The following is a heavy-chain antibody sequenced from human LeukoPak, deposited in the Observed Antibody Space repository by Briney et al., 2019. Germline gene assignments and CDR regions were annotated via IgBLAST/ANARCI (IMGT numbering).Heavy chain of an antibody. Sequence: PGGSLRLSCATSGFPFSDFYMSWIRQAPGEGLEWVSYISSIATTIYYADSVKGRFTISRDNAKNSLYLQMNNLRAEDTAVYYCTRDRWGKYYFDYWGQGTLVTVSS. CDR1: GFPFSDFY. D-gene: IGHD7-27*01. CDR3: TRDRWGKYYFDY. J-gene: IGHJ4*02. CDR2: ISSIATTI. V-gene: IGHV3-11*01.